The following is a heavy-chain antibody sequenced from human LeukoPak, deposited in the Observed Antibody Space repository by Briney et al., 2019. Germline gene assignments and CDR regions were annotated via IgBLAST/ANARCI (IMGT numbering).Heavy chain of an antibody. D-gene: IGHD6-13*01. Sequence: GASVKVSCKASGYTFTSYDINGVRQATGQGLEWMGWMNPNSGNTGYAQKFQGRVTMTRNTSISTAYMELSSLRSEDTAVYYCAREGWSSSYYYYYYMDVWGKGTTVTISS. CDR3: AREGWSSSYYYYYYMDV. J-gene: IGHJ6*03. V-gene: IGHV1-8*01. CDR2: MNPNSGNT. CDR1: GYTFTSYD.